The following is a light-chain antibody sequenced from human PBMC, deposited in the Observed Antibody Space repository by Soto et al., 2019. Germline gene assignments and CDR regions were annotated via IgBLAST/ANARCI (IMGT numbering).Light chain of an antibody. CDR2: ENN. V-gene: IGLV1-51*02. J-gene: IGLJ3*02. Sequence: QAVLTQPPSMSAAPGQKVTISCSGSSSNIGNNYASWYQQLPGTAPKLLIYENNKRPSEIPDRFSGSKSGTSATLGITGLQTGDEADYYCGTWDGSLGVWVFGGGTKLTVL. CDR3: GTWDGSLGVWV. CDR1: SSNIGNNY.